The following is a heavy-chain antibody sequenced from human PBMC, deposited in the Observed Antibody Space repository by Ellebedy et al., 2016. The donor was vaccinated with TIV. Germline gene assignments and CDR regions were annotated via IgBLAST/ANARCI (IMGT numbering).Heavy chain of an antibody. D-gene: IGHD1-14*01. J-gene: IGHJ4*02. CDR2: INGIGGRT. Sequence: GGFLRLSCAASGFTFSSYAMSWVRQAPGKGLEWVSGINGIGGRTDYADSVKGRFTISRDNSKNTLYLQMNSLRAEDTAVYYCAREGISGFDYWGQGTLVTVSS. V-gene: IGHV3-23*01. CDR1: GFTFSSYA. CDR3: AREGISGFDY.